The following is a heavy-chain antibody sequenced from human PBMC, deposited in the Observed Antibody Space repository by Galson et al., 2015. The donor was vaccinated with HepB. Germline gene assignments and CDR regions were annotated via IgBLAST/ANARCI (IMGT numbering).Heavy chain of an antibody. CDR3: AKGGYGDY. D-gene: IGHD5-12*01. V-gene: IGHV4-34*01. J-gene: IGHJ4*02. Sequence: ETLSLTCAVYGGSFSGYYWSWIRQPPGKGLEWIGEINHSGSTNYNPSLKSRVTISVDTSKNQFSLRLTSVTAADTAVYYCAKGGYGDYRGQGTLVTVSS. CDR2: INHSGST. CDR1: GGSFSGYY.